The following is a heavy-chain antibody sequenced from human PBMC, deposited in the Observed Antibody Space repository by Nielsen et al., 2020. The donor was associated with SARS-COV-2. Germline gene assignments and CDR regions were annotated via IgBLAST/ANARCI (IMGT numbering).Heavy chain of an antibody. Sequence: GESLKISCKGSGYNFTTYWIGWVRQMPGKGLEWLGIIYPGDSDTRSSPSFQGQVTIAVDKTISTAYLQWSSLKASDTAMYFCARQGYGDYRDYYYGIDVWGQGTTVTVSS. D-gene: IGHD4-17*01. CDR1: GYNFTTYW. CDR2: IYPGDSDT. J-gene: IGHJ6*02. CDR3: ARQGYGDYRDYYYGIDV. V-gene: IGHV5-51*01.